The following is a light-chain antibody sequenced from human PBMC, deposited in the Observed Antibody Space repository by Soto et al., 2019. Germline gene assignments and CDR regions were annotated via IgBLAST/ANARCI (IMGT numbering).Light chain of an antibody. J-gene: IGKJ4*01. CDR1: QDISNS. CDR3: QNYNSAPLT. Sequence: DIQMTQSPSSLSASVGDRVTITCRASQDISNSLAWYQQKPGEVPKVLIYATSILQSGVPARFSGSGSGTDSTLTISSLQPEDVATYYCQNYNSAPLTFGGGTKVEI. V-gene: IGKV1-27*01. CDR2: ATS.